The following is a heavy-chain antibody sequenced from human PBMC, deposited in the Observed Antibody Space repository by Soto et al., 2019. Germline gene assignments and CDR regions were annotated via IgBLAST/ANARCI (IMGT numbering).Heavy chain of an antibody. V-gene: IGHV1-8*01. Sequence: QVQLVQSGAEVKKPGASVKCSCKAPGYTFTSDDINWVRQATGQGVEWMGWMNPNSGNTGYAQKFQGRVTMTRNTSISTAYMELSSLRSEDTAVYYCARGLTTPRSAFDIWGQGTMVTVSS. D-gene: IGHD2-8*01. CDR1: GYTFTSDD. CDR2: MNPNSGNT. CDR3: ARGLTTPRSAFDI. J-gene: IGHJ3*02.